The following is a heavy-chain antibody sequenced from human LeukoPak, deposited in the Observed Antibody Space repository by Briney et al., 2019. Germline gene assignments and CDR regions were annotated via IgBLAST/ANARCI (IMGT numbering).Heavy chain of an antibody. D-gene: IGHD2-2*01. Sequence: SETLSLTCTVSGGSISSYYWSWIRQPAGKGLEWIGRIYTSGSTNYNPSLKSRVTMSVDTSKNQFSLKLSSVTAADTAVYYCARDPLYCSSTSCQGGDYWGQGTLVTVSS. V-gene: IGHV4-4*07. CDR2: IYTSGST. CDR3: ARDPLYCSSTSCQGGDY. CDR1: GGSISSYY. J-gene: IGHJ4*02.